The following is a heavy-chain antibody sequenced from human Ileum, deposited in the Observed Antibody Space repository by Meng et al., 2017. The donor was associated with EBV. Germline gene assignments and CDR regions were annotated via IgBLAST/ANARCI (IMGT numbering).Heavy chain of an antibody. D-gene: IGHD3-10*01. V-gene: IGHV4-39*07. CDR3: ARDPAYPRGLFDS. CDR2: IYRSGST. Sequence: RPLQEPGPGLGKPSETLPLTCTVSGDSFSNCDYYWDWIRQSPEKGLEWIASIYRSGSTYYDPSLKSRVTISLDTSKNQFSLKLSSVTAADTAVYYCARDPAYPRGLFDSWGQGTLVTVSS. CDR1: GDSFSNCDYY. J-gene: IGHJ4*02.